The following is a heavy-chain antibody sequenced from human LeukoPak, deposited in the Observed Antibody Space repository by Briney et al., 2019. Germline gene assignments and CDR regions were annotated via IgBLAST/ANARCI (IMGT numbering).Heavy chain of an antibody. CDR2: INHSGNS. Sequence: SETLSLTCAVYGGSFSDYYLTWIRQPPGKGLEWIGDINHSGNSSYNKSLKSRVTISVDTSKNQVSLELNSVTAADTAVYYCGMFAVIVGGGLDIWGQGTVVTVSS. V-gene: IGHV4-34*01. CDR3: GMFAVIVGGGLDI. D-gene: IGHD1-26*01. J-gene: IGHJ3*02. CDR1: GGSFSDYY.